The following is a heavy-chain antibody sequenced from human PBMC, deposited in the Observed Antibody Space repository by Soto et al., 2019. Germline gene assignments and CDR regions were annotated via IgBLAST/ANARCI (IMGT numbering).Heavy chain of an antibody. CDR3: ARGGCTNGVCSSNWFDP. CDR2: INPNSGGT. V-gene: IGHV1-2*04. D-gene: IGHD2-8*01. CDR1: GYTFTGYY. J-gene: IGHJ5*02. Sequence: ASVKVSCKASGYTFTGYYMHWVRQAPGQGLEWMGWINPNSGGTNYAQKFQGWVTMTRDTSISTAYMELSRLRSDDTAVHYCARGGCTNGVCSSNWFDPWGQGTLVTVSS.